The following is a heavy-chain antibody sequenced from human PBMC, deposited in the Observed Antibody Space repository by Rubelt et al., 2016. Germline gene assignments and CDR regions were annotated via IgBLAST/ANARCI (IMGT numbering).Heavy chain of an antibody. CDR1: GFTLLGHW. V-gene: IGHV3-48*01. D-gene: IGHD2-15*01. CDR2: ISSSSSTI. J-gene: IGHJ4*02. Sequence: GLVQPGGSLRLSCAASGFTLLGHWMNWVRQAPGKGLEWVSYISSSSSTIYYADSVKGRFTISRDSAKNSLYLQMNSLKAEETAVYYCAREGFVAENYWGQGTLVTVSA. CDR3: AREGFVAENY.